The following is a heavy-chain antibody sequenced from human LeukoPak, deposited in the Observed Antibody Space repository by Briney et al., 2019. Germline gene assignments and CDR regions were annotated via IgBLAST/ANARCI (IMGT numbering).Heavy chain of an antibody. CDR3: ARTATWYSSSSNWFDP. CDR1: GFTFSTYA. J-gene: IGHJ5*02. CDR2: ISNNGSSI. Sequence: GGSLRLSCAASGFTFSTYAMHWVRQAPGKGLEYVSSISNNGSSIYYANSVKGRFTISRDNSKNTLYLQMGSLRAEDMGVYYCARTATWYSSSSNWFDPWGQGTLVIVSS. D-gene: IGHD6-6*01. V-gene: IGHV3-64*01.